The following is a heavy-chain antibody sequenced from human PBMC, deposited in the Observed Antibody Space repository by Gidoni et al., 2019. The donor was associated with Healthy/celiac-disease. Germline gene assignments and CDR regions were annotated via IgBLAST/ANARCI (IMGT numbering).Heavy chain of an antibody. J-gene: IGHJ6*02. D-gene: IGHD5-18*01. CDR1: GYTFASYY. V-gene: IGHV1-46*01. CDR3: ARDRPLWLHGGRTYGMDV. CDR2: INPSGGST. Sequence: QVQLVQSGAEGKKPGASVKVSCTASGYTFASYYMHWVRQAPGQGLEWMGIINPSGGSTRYAQKCQGRVTMTRDTSPSTVYMELSSLRSEDTAVYYCARDRPLWLHGGRTYGMDVWGQGTTVTVSS.